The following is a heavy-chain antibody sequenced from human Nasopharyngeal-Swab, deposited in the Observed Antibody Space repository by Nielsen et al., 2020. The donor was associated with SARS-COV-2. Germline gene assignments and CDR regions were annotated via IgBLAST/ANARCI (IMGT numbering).Heavy chain of an antibody. CDR3: ARQSWAGYYYDSSGCMDV. J-gene: IGHJ6*04. Sequence: WIRQPPGKGLEWIGYIYYSGSTYYNPSLKSRVTISVDTSKNQFSLKLSSVTAADTAVYYCARQSWAGYYYDSSGCMDVWGKGTTVTVSS. CDR2: IYYSGST. V-gene: IGHV4-31*02. D-gene: IGHD3-22*01.